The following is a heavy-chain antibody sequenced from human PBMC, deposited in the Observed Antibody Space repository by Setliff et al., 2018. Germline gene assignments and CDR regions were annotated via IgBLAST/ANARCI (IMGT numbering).Heavy chain of an antibody. V-gene: IGHV4-4*07. CDR2: IYTSWSN. D-gene: IGHD3-16*01. Sequence: SETLSLTCTVSGGSISGASIRSYYWSWIRQPAGKGPEWIGHIYTSWSNKYNPSLKSRVTMSVDTSKNQFSLKLSSVTAADTAVYYCARGINWYFDLWGRGTLVTVSS. CDR3: ARGINWYFDL. CDR1: GGSISGASIRSYY. J-gene: IGHJ2*01.